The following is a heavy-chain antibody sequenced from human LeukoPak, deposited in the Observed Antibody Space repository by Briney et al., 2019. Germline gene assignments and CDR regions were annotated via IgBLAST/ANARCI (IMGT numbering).Heavy chain of an antibody. D-gene: IGHD6-19*01. Sequence: SETLSLTCTVSGGSISSYYWSWIRQPPGKGLEWIGYIYYSGSTNYNPSLKSRVTISVDTSKNQFSLKLSSVTAADTAVYYCARDPIAVAPLDYWGQGTLVTVSS. CDR3: ARDPIAVAPLDY. CDR2: IYYSGST. V-gene: IGHV4-59*12. CDR1: GGSISSYY. J-gene: IGHJ4*02.